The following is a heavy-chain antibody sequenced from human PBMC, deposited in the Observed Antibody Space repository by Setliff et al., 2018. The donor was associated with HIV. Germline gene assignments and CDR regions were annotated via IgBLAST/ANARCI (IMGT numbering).Heavy chain of an antibody. J-gene: IGHJ6*04. CDR1: GYTFTDYY. CDR2: INPKSGGT. CDR3: AKDRTGTGTTLHV. Sequence: GASVKVSCKASGYTFTDYYIHWVRQAPGQGLEWMGRINPKSGGTNYVQKFQGRVTMTRDTPINTAYLELSRLRSDDTAVYYCAKDRTGTGTTLHVWGKGTTVTVSS. V-gene: IGHV1-2*06. D-gene: IGHD1-7*01.